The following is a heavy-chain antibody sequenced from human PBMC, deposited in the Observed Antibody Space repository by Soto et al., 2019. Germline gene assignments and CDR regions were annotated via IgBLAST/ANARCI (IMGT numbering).Heavy chain of an antibody. CDR2: INHSGSS. CDR1: GGSFSGYY. D-gene: IGHD3-10*01. CDR3: ARGGIIMVRGRHWFDP. Sequence: TSDTLCLTCAVYGGSFSGYYWSWIRQPPGKGLEWIGEINHSGSSNYSPSLKSRVTISVDTSKNQFSLKLSSVTAADTAVYYCARGGIIMVRGRHWFDPWGQGTLVTVSS. J-gene: IGHJ5*02. V-gene: IGHV4-34*01.